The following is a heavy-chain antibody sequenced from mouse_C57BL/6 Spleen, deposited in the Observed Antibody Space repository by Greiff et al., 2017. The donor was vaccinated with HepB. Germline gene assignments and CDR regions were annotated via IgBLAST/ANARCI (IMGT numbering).Heavy chain of an antibody. D-gene: IGHD2-5*01. CDR2: IDPSDSYT. V-gene: IGHV1-50*01. Sequence: QVQLQQPGAELVKPGASVKLSCKASGYTFTSYWMQWVKQRPGQGLEWIGEIDPSDSYTNYNQKFKGKATLTVDTSSSTAYMQLSSLTSEDSAVYYCARYGSNYGFYWYFDVWGTGTTVTVSS. CDR3: ARYGSNYGFYWYFDV. J-gene: IGHJ1*03. CDR1: GYTFTSYW.